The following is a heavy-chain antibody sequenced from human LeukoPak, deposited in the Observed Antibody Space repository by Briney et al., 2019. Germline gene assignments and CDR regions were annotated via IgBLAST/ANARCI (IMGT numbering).Heavy chain of an antibody. CDR1: GFTFSNYA. CDR2: ISDSGGIT. D-gene: IGHD2-2*01. Sequence: GGSLRLSCAASGFTFSNYAMSWVRQAPGKGLEWVSAISDSGGITYYADSVKGRFTISRDNSKNTLYLQMNSLRAEDTAVYYCVRESRRYQLPGLNDYYYMDVWGKGTTVTVSS. V-gene: IGHV3-23*01. CDR3: VRESRRYQLPGLNDYYYMDV. J-gene: IGHJ6*03.